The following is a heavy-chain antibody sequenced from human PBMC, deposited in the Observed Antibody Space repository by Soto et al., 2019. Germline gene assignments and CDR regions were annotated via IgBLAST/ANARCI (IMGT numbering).Heavy chain of an antibody. CDR1: GFTFSSYG. CDR3: ARGQSVVVAAISNWFDP. J-gene: IGHJ5*02. V-gene: IGHV3-33*01. D-gene: IGHD2-15*01. Sequence: PGGSLRLSCAASGFTFSSYGMHWVRQAPGKGLEWVAVIWYDGSNKYYADSVKGRFTISRDNSKNTLYLQMNSLRAEDTAVYYCARGQSVVVAAISNWFDPWGQGTLVTVYS. CDR2: IWYDGSNK.